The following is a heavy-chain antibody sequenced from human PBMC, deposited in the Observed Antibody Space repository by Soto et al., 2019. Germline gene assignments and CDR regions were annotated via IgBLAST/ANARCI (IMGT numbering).Heavy chain of an antibody. J-gene: IGHJ6*02. D-gene: IGHD3-16*01. V-gene: IGHV3-11*06. Sequence: PGGSLRLACAASVFTFSDYYMSWIRQAPGKGLEWVSYISSSSSYTNYADSVKGRFTISRDNAKNSLYLQMNSLRAEDTAVYYCARDRQGAYYYYYGMDVWGQGTTVTVS. CDR3: ARDRQGAYYYYYGMDV. CDR2: ISSSSSYT. CDR1: VFTFSDYY.